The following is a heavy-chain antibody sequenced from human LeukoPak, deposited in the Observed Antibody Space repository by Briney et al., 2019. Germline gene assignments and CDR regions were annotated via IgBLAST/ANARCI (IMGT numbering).Heavy chain of an antibody. CDR3: ARDSGRPDAFDI. CDR1: GYTFTTYD. V-gene: IGHV1-18*01. D-gene: IGHD1-26*01. Sequence: GASVKVSCKASGYTFTTYDINWVRQAPGQGLEWMGWISAYNGNTNYAQRFQGRVTMTTDTSTSTASMELRSLRSDDTAVYYCARDSGRPDAFDIWGQGTMVTVSS. J-gene: IGHJ3*02. CDR2: ISAYNGNT.